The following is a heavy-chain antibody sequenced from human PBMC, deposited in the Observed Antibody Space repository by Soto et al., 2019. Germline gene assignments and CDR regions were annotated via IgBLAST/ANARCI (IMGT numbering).Heavy chain of an antibody. Sequence: QVQLQESGPGLVKPSQTLSLTCTVSGGSISSGDYYWSWIHQPPGKGLEWIGYIYYSGSTYYNPSLKSRVTISVDTSKNQSSLKLNSVTAADTAVYYCAIYTAMEPTFDYWGQGTLVTVSS. CDR2: IYYSGST. CDR3: AIYTAMEPTFDY. D-gene: IGHD5-18*01. CDR1: GGSISSGDYY. V-gene: IGHV4-30-4*01. J-gene: IGHJ4*02.